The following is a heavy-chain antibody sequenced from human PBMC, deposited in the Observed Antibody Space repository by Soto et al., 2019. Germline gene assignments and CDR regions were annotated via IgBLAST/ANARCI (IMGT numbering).Heavy chain of an antibody. J-gene: IGHJ5*02. CDR2: ISSSGSTI. D-gene: IGHD3-3*01. Sequence: LRLSCAASGFTFSSYEMNWVRQAPGKGLEWVSYISSSGSTIYYADSVKGRFTISRDNAKNSLYLQMNSLRAEDTAVYYCARGQTIFGVVTYNWFDPWGQGTLVTVSS. V-gene: IGHV3-48*03. CDR1: GFTFSSYE. CDR3: ARGQTIFGVVTYNWFDP.